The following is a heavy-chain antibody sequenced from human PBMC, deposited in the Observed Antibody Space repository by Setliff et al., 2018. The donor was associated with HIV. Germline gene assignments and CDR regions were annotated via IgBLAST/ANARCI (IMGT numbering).Heavy chain of an antibody. J-gene: IGHJ4*02. CDR1: GYSFSDYY. CDR3: AILPSLGMVVPLDF. Sequence: ASVKVSCKASGYSFSDYYMHWVQQAPGKGLEWMGRVDPEDDETIYAEKFQDRVTITADTSKDTADMELNRLRSEDTALYYCAILPSLGMVVPLDFWGQGTLVTVSS. D-gene: IGHD2-15*01. CDR2: VDPEDDET. V-gene: IGHV1-69-2*01.